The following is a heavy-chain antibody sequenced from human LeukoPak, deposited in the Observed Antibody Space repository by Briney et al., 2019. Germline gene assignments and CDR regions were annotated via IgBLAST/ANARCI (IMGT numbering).Heavy chain of an antibody. J-gene: IGHJ5*02. CDR1: GYTLTELS. CDR3: ATDAELRGNWFDP. CDR2: FDPEGGET. Sequence: ASVKVSCKVSGYTLTELSMHWVRQAPGKGLEWMGGFDPEGGETIYAQKFQGRVTMTEDTSTDTAYMELSSLRSEDTAVYYCATDAELRGNWFDPWGQGTLVTVSS. V-gene: IGHV1-24*01. D-gene: IGHD1-7*01.